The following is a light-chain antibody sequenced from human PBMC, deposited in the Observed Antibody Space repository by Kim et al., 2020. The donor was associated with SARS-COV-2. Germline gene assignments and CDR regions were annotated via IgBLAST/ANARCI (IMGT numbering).Light chain of an antibody. Sequence: EIVLTQSPGTLSLSPGERVTLSCRASQSVSSCYLAWYQQKPGQAPRLLIYGASSRATGISDRFSGSGSGTDFTLTISRLEPEDFAVYYCQQYGSSPSVTFGQGTRLEVK. CDR2: GAS. CDR1: QSVSSCY. V-gene: IGKV3-20*01. J-gene: IGKJ5*01. CDR3: QQYGSSPSVT.